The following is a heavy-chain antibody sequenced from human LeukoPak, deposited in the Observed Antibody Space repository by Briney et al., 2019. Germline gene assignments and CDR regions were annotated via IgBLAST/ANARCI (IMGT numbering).Heavy chain of an antibody. D-gene: IGHD3-22*01. Sequence: GGSLRLSCVVSGFRFRDYYMNWIRQTPGKSLELISYISGSSDAIYYTDSVKGRFTISRDNAKNSLYLQLDSLSAEDTAVYYCASLYDSTGFCFDYWGQGALVTVSS. CDR2: ISGSSDAI. CDR1: GFRFRDYY. CDR3: ASLYDSTGFCFDY. J-gene: IGHJ4*02. V-gene: IGHV3-11*01.